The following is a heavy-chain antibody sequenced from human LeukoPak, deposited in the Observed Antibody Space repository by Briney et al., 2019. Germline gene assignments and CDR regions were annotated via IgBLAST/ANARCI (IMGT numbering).Heavy chain of an antibody. D-gene: IGHD6-19*01. Sequence: PSETLSLTCTVSGGSISSSSYYWGWIRQPPGKGLEWIGSIYYSGSTYYNPSLKSRVTISVDTSKNQFSLKLSSVTAADTAVYYCARRQWLVPFDYWGQGTLVTVSS. CDR2: IYYSGST. CDR3: ARRQWLVPFDY. CDR1: GGSISSSSYY. V-gene: IGHV4-39*01. J-gene: IGHJ4*02.